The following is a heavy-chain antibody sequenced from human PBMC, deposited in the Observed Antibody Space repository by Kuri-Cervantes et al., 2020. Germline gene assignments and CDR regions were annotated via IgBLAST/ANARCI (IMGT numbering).Heavy chain of an antibody. J-gene: IGHJ4*02. V-gene: IGHV3-74*01. D-gene: IGHD1-26*01. CDR2: ISGAGTGQ. CDR3: VRGGLLYAADF. CDR1: GFTFSNYW. Sequence: ETLSLTCVASGFTFSNYWMFWVRQAPGEGLVWVSQISGAGTGQSYADSVRGRFTMSRDNAKNTLYLEMNNLRVEDTAVYHCVRGGLLYAADFWGQGTLVTVSS.